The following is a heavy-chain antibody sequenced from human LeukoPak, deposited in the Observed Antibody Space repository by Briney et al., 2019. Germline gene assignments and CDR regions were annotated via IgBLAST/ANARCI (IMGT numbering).Heavy chain of an antibody. J-gene: IGHJ6*02. CDR2: ISSSSSTI. D-gene: IGHD2-2*01. Sequence: SGGSLRLSCATSGFTFSSYSMNWVRQAPGKGLEWVSYISSSSSTIYYADTVKGRFTISRDNAKNSLYLQMNSLRAEDTAVYYRARDDLGYCSSTSCYSLYYYGMDVWGQGTTVTVSS. V-gene: IGHV3-48*01. CDR3: ARDDLGYCSSTSCYSLYYYGMDV. CDR1: GFTFSSYS.